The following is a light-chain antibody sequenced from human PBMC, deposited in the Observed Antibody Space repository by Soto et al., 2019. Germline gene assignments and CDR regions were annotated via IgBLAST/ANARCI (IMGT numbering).Light chain of an antibody. CDR2: DAS. V-gene: IGKV1-33*01. Sequence: DIQLTQSPSSLSASVGDRITITCQASRDIAHYLSWYQQKPGKAPQLLFYDASKLQTGVPSRFSGSASGTDFTFAISSLQPVDRATYFCQQYDDLPLTFGGGTKVEIK. J-gene: IGKJ4*01. CDR3: QQYDDLPLT. CDR1: RDIAHY.